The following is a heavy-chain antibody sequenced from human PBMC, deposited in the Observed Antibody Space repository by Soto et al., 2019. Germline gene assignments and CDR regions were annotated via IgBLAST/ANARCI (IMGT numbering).Heavy chain of an antibody. V-gene: IGHV4-34*01. J-gene: IGHJ4*02. CDR1: GVSFSGYY. Sequence: SETLSLTCAVYGVSFSGYYWTWILQPPGTGLEWIGEINHSGSTNYNPSLKSRVTISVDTSKNQFSLKLTSVTAADTAVYYCARDKISGLFDYWGQGTLDIVSS. D-gene: IGHD5-12*01. CDR3: ARDKISGLFDY. CDR2: INHSGST.